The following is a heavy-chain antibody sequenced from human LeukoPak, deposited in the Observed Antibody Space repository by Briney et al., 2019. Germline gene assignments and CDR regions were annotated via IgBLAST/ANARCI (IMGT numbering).Heavy chain of an antibody. D-gene: IGHD5-12*01. J-gene: IGHJ4*02. CDR2: INSDGINS. CDR1: GFTFSNYW. CDR3: ARDSGYDSSLDY. V-gene: IGHV3-74*01. Sequence: GGSLRLSCAASGFTFSNYWMHWVRQAPGKGLVWVSRINSDGINSSYADSVKGRFTISRDNAKNSLYLQMNSLRAEDTAVYYCARDSGYDSSLDYWGQGTLVTVSS.